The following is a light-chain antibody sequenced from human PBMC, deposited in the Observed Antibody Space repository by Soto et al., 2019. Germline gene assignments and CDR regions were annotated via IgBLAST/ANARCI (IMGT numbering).Light chain of an antibody. V-gene: IGKV4-1*01. CDR1: QSVLYSSNNKNY. Sequence: DIVTTQSPDSLAVSLGERAIINCKSSQSVLYSSNNKNYLAWYQQKPGQPPKLLIYWASTRESGVPDRFSGSGSGTDFTLTISSLQAEDVAVYYCQQYYGTPYTFGQGTKLEIK. CDR2: WAS. CDR3: QQYYGTPYT. J-gene: IGKJ2*01.